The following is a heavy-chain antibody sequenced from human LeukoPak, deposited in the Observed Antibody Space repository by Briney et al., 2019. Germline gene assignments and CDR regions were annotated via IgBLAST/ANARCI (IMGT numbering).Heavy chain of an antibody. Sequence: GASVKVSCKASGYTFTSYGISWVRQAPGQGLEWMGWISAYNGNTNYAQKLQGRVTMTTDTSTSTAYMELRSLRSDDTAVYYCARDRSEIAVAGPFDYWGQGTLVTVSS. V-gene: IGHV1-18*01. J-gene: IGHJ4*02. CDR2: ISAYNGNT. CDR1: GYTFTSYG. CDR3: ARDRSEIAVAGPFDY. D-gene: IGHD6-19*01.